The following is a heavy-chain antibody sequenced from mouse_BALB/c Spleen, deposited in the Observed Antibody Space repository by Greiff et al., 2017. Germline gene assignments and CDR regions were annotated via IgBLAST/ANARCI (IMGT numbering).Heavy chain of an antibody. CDR2: IRNKANGYTT. CDR1: GFTFTDYY. Sequence: EVKLVESGGGLVQPGGSLRLSCATSGFTFTDYYMSWVRQPPGKALEWLGFIRNKANGYTTEYSASVKGRFTISRDNSQSILYLQMNTLRAEDRATYYCARDQAYCGDWFAYWGQGTLVTVSA. CDR3: ARDQAYCGDWFAY. D-gene: IGHD2-10*01. J-gene: IGHJ3*01. V-gene: IGHV7-3*02.